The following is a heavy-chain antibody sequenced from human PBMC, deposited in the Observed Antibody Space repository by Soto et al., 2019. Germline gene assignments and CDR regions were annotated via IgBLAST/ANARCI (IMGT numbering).Heavy chain of an antibody. CDR3: ARAKRELRGNIGSDFPSDS. D-gene: IGHD5-12*01. J-gene: IGHJ4*02. CDR2: ISSSSSSI. CDR1: GFTLNSYS. V-gene: IGHV3-21*01. Sequence: GESLRLSCVASGFTLNSYSMSWVRQGPGKRLEWVSSISSSSSSIYYADSAKGRFTISRDNAKNSLYLQVNSLRVEDTAVYYCARAKRELRGNIGSDFPSDSSGQGTLVTVSS.